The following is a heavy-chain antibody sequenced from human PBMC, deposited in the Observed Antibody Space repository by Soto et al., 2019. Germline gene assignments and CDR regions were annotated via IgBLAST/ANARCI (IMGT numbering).Heavy chain of an antibody. Sequence: GGSLRLSCAASGFTFDDYAMHWVRQAPGKGLEWVSGISWNICSIGYADSVKGRFTISRDSADNSLFLDMNGLRAEDTAVYYCARAKLVVEGRFDYWGQGTLVTVSS. V-gene: IGHV3-9*01. CDR2: ISWNICSI. J-gene: IGHJ4*02. CDR3: ARAKLVVEGRFDY. D-gene: IGHD3-22*01. CDR1: GFTFDDYA.